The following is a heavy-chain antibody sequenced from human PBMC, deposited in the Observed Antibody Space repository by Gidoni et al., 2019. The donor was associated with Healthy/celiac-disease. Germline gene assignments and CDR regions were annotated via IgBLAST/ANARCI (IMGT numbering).Heavy chain of an antibody. J-gene: IGHJ4*02. D-gene: IGHD6-19*01. Sequence: QVQLVESGGGVVEPGRSLSPSCAASGFTSSSYGMHWVRQAPGKGLEWVAVRWYDGSNKYYADSGKGLFTISRDNSKNTLYLQMNSLRAEDTAVYYCARGVSIAVAPHLGYWGQGTLVTVSS. CDR1: GFTSSSYG. V-gene: IGHV3-33*01. CDR3: ARGVSIAVAPHLGY. CDR2: RWYDGSNK.